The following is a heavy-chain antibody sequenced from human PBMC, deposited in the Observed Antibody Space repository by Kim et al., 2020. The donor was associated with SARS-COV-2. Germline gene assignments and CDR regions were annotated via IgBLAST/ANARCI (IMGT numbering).Heavy chain of an antibody. CDR1: GFTFSSYG. CDR3: AKPDCGSDCYPNPDFDY. V-gene: IGHV3-30*18. J-gene: IGHJ4*02. CDR2: ISYDGSNK. Sequence: GGSLRLSCAASGFTFSSYGMHWVRQAPGKGLEWVAVISYDGSNKYYADSVKGRFTISRDNSKNTLYLQMNSLRAEDTAVYYCAKPDCGSDCYPNPDFDYWGQGTLVTVSS. D-gene: IGHD2-21*02.